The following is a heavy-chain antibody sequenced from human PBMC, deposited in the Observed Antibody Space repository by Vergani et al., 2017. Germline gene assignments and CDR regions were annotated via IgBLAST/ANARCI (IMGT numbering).Heavy chain of an antibody. Sequence: QVQLVQSGAEVKKPGSSVKVSCKASGGTFSSYTISWVRQAPGQGLEWMGRIIPILGIANYAQKFQGRVTLTADKSTSTAYMELSSLRSEDTAVYYCAREPSTMPFDPWGQGTLVTVSS. D-gene: IGHD3-3*01. V-gene: IGHV1-69*08. CDR2: IIPILGIA. CDR3: AREPSTMPFDP. J-gene: IGHJ5*02. CDR1: GGTFSSYT.